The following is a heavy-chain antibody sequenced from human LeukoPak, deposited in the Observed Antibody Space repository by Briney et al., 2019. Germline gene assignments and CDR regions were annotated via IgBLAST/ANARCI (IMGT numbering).Heavy chain of an antibody. CDR1: GFTFDDYA. V-gene: IGHV3-9*01. CDR2: ISWNSGSI. Sequence: GGSLRLSCAASGFTFDDYAMHWVRQAPGKGLEWVSGISWNSGSIGYADSVKGRFTISRDNAKNSLYLQMNSLRAEDTALYYCAKDRGYCSSTSCSPSYYFGYWGQGTLVTVSS. J-gene: IGHJ4*02. D-gene: IGHD2-2*01. CDR3: AKDRGYCSSTSCSPSYYFGY.